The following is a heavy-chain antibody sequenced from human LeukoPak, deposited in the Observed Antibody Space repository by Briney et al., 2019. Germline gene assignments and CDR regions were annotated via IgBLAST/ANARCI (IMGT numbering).Heavy chain of an antibody. J-gene: IGHJ4*02. CDR3: AKEEVDDCSGGSCYYGY. V-gene: IGHV3-23*01. Sequence: GGSLRLSCAASGFTFSSYAMSWVRQAPGKGLEWVSAISGSGGSTYYADSVKGRFTISRDNSKNTLYLQMNSLRAEDTAVYYCAKEEVDDCSGGSCYYGYWGQGTLVTVSS. CDR2: ISGSGGST. D-gene: IGHD2-15*01. CDR1: GFTFSSYA.